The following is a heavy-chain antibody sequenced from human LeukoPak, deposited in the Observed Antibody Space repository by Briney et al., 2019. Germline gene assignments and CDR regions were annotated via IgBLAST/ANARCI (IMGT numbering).Heavy chain of an antibody. Sequence: GSLRLSCAASGFSFSTYEMNWVRQAPGKGLEWVGNIKHDGSEKYYVDSVKGRFTISRDNAKNSVYLHMNSLRAEDTAVYYCARDRFKEYGDTELGYWGQGILVTVSS. D-gene: IGHD2-21*02. CDR1: GFSFSTYE. J-gene: IGHJ4*02. CDR2: IKHDGSEK. CDR3: ARDRFKEYGDTELGY. V-gene: IGHV3-7*01.